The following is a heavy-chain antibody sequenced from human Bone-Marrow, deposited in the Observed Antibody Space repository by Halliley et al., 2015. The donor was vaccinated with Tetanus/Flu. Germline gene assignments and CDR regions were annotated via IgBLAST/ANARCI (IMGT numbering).Heavy chain of an antibody. CDR2: IFYSGSP. D-gene: IGHD3-16*01. CDR3: ARVRHLYYYSMDV. Sequence: WLGDIFYSGSPNYNASLQSRVTISLDTSKNQFSLKLKSVTAADTAVYYCARVRHLYYYSMDVWGPGTTVTVSS. J-gene: IGHJ6*02. V-gene: IGHV4-59*01.